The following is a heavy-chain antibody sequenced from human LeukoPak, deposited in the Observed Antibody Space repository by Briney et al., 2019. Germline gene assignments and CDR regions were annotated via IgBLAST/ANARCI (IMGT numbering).Heavy chain of an antibody. V-gene: IGHV1-2*02. CDR1: GYTFTGYY. CDR3: AGGIRDYDILTGHYYYMDV. D-gene: IGHD3-9*01. J-gene: IGHJ6*03. CDR2: INPNSGGT. Sequence: ASVKVSCKASGYTFTGYYMHWVRQAPGQGLEWMGWINPNSGGTNYAQKFQGRVTMTRDTSISTAYMELSRLRSDDTAVYYCAGGIRDYDILTGHYYYMDVWGKGTTVTVSS.